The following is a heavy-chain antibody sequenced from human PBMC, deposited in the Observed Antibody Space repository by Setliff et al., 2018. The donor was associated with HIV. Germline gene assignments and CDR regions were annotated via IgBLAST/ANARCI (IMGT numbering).Heavy chain of an antibody. CDR1: GGSISSGSYY. CDR3: AREWGYDSSGYTLLQFDY. D-gene: IGHD3-22*01. CDR2: IYTSGST. J-gene: IGHJ4*02. Sequence: PSETLSLTCTVSGGSISSGSYYWSWIRQPAGKGLEWIGRIYTSGSTNYNPSLKSRVTIPVDTSKNQFSLKLSSVTAADTAVYYXAREWGYDSSGYTLLQFDYWGQGTLVTVSS. V-gene: IGHV4-61*02.